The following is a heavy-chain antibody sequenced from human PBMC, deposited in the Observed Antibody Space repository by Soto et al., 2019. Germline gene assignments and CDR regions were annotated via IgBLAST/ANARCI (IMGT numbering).Heavy chain of an antibody. CDR2: ISGSGIST. V-gene: IGHV3-23*01. CDR3: VKPPVITASYYYYDMDV. J-gene: IGHJ6*02. D-gene: IGHD4-4*01. CDR1: GFTFRSYA. Sequence: GSLRLSCAASGFTFRSYAMHWVRQAPGKGLEWVSGISGSGISTYYTDSVKGRFTISRDNSKNTVFLQMNSLRDEDTAVYYCVKPPVITASYYYYDMDVWGQGTTVTVSS.